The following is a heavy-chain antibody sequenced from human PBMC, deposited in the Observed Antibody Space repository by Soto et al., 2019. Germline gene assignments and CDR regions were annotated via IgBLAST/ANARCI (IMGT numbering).Heavy chain of an antibody. D-gene: IGHD3-16*01. CDR1: GFSLSTSGVV. V-gene: IGHV2-5*02. J-gene: IGHJ5*02. CDR3: AHSLYDYVWGTNWFDP. CDR2: IYWDDDK. Sequence: QITLKESGPTLVKPTQTLTLTCTFSGFSLSTSGVVVCWIRQPPGKALEWLALIYWDDDKRYSPSLKSRLTSTKATSKNQVVLTMTNIDPVDTATYYCAHSLYDYVWGTNWFDPWGQGTLVTVSS.